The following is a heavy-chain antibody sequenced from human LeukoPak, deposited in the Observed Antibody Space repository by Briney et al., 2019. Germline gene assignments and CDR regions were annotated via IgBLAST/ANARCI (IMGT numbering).Heavy chain of an antibody. Sequence: GALRLSCAASGFTFTTYAITWVRQAPGKGLEWVSIIRGDSYIIYYADSVKGRFTISRDDAKNSLYLQMNSLRAEDTAVYYCARDQYLDYRGQGTLVTVSS. CDR1: GFTFTTYA. J-gene: IGHJ4*02. V-gene: IGHV3-21*04. CDR2: IRGDSYII. CDR3: ARDQYLDY.